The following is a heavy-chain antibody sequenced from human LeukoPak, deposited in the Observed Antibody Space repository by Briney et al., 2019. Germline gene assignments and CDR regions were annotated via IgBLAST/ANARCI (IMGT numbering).Heavy chain of an antibody. CDR3: ARESSAVAHTMIRDWLDP. Sequence: PSETLSLTCDVSGYSINFGHLWGWFRQPPGKGLEWIASINHGGRTYYTPSLKSRVTISVDTLKNRFSLKVTFVTAEDTAMYFCARESSAVAHTMIRDWLDPWGQGTLVTVSS. CDR1: GYSINFGHL. J-gene: IGHJ5*02. D-gene: IGHD3-22*01. CDR2: INHGGRT. V-gene: IGHV4-38-2*02.